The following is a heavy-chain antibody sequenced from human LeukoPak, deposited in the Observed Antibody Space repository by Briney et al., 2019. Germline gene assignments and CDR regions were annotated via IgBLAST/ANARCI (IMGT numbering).Heavy chain of an antibody. V-gene: IGHV4-59*12. CDR2: IYSTGST. CDR1: GGSISSYF. CDR3: ARLRRAT. J-gene: IGHJ4*02. Sequence: PSETLSLTCTVSGGSISSYFWSWIRQPPGKGLEWIGYIYSTGSTNYNPSLKSRVTISVDTSKNQFSLKLSSVTAADTAVYYCARLRRATWGQGTLATVSS.